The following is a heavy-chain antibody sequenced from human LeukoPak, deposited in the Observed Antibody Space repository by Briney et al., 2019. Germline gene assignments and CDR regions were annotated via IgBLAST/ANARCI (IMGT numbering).Heavy chain of an antibody. Sequence: GRSLRLSCAASGFTFSSYGMHWVRQAPGKGLEWVAVIWYDGSNKYYADSVKGRFTISRDNSKNTLYLQMNSLRAEDTAVYYCAKAYVIQLWPTGFDYWGQGTLVTVSS. J-gene: IGHJ4*02. CDR2: IWYDGSNK. CDR3: AKAYVIQLWPTGFDY. D-gene: IGHD5-18*01. V-gene: IGHV3-33*06. CDR1: GFTFSSYG.